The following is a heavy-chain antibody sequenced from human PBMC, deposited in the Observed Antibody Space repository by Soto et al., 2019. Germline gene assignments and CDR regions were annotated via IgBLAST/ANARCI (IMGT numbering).Heavy chain of an antibody. CDR2: IYWDDDE. J-gene: IGHJ6*02. CDR1: GFSLSTSGVG. CDR3: VHSRMDV. V-gene: IGHV2-5*02. Sequence: QITLKESGPTLVKPTQTLTLTCAFSGFSLSTSGVGVGWIRQPPGKALEWLALIYWDDDERYSPSLKTRLTITKDTSTNQVVLTMTRMDPVDTATYYCVHSRMDVWGQGTPVTVSS.